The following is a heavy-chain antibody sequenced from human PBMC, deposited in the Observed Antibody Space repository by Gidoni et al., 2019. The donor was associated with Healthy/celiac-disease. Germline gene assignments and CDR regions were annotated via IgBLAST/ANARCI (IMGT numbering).Heavy chain of an antibody. CDR1: GGSFRGYY. J-gene: IGHJ4*01. CDR3: ARASAYYYDNRDSYMDY. Sequence: QVQRQQSGAGLLKPSETLSLTRAVYGGSFRGYYWCWSREPPGKGLECIGESNNNGSTNYNPSLKSRITIAKDTSKKQFSLKLSAVTAADTAVYDRARASAYYYDNRDSYMDYWGQGTLVTVSS. V-gene: IGHV4-34*01. D-gene: IGHD3-22*01. CDR2: SNNNGST.